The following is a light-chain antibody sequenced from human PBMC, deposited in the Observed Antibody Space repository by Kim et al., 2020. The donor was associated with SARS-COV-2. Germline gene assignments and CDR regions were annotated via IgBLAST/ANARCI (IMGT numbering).Light chain of an antibody. V-gene: IGLV2-8*01. CDR2: EVS. Sequence: PGQPVTIPCTGTSIGVGGYNYVSWYQQHPGKAPKLMIYEVSKRPSGVPDRFSGSKSGNTASLTVSGLQAEDEADYYCSSYAGSNNVFGTGTKVTVL. CDR1: SIGVGGYNY. J-gene: IGLJ1*01. CDR3: SSYAGSNNV.